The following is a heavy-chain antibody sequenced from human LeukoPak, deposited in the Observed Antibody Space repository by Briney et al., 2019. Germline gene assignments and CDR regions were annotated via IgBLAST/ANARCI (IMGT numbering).Heavy chain of an antibody. CDR2: ISGDGGST. D-gene: IGHD3-3*01. J-gene: IGHJ4*02. CDR1: GFTFDDYA. V-gene: IGHV3-43*02. CDR3: AKDWSDFWSGSPDY. Sequence: GGSLRLSCAASGFTFDDYAMHWVRQAPGKGLEWVSLISGDGGSTYYADPVKGRFTISRDNSKNSLYLQMNSLRTEDTALCYCAKDWSDFWSGSPDYWGQGTLVTVSS.